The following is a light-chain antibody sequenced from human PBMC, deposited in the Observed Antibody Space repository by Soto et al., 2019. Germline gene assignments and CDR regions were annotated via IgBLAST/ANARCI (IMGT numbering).Light chain of an antibody. Sequence: QSVLTQPPSVSEAPGQRVTISCTGSSSNIGAGYEAHWYQQVPGTAPKLLIYENNNRPSGGPDRFSGSKSGTSASLAITGLQAEDEAEYYCQSYDSSLSGYVFATGTKVTVL. J-gene: IGLJ1*01. CDR3: QSYDSSLSGYV. CDR1: SSNIGAGYE. CDR2: ENN. V-gene: IGLV1-40*01.